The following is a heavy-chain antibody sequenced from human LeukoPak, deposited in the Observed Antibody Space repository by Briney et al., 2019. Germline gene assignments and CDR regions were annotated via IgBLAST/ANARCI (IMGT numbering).Heavy chain of an antibody. D-gene: IGHD6-13*01. CDR3: ARGPTAGDPFYYFGY. Sequence: SETLSLTCTVSGGSISSYYWSWIRQPPGKGLEWIGYIYYSGSTNYNPSLKSRVTISVDTSKNQFSLKLSSVTAADTAVYYCARGPTAGDPFYYFGYWGQGTLVTVSS. CDR2: IYYSGST. V-gene: IGHV4-59*01. J-gene: IGHJ4*02. CDR1: GGSISSYY.